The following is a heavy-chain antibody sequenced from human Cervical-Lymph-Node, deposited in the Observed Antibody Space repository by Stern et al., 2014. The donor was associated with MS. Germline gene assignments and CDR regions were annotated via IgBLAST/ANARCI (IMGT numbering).Heavy chain of an antibody. D-gene: IGHD4-11*01. CDR3: ARDYSNYFDY. V-gene: IGHV3-53*01. J-gene: IGHJ4*02. Sequence: EMQLVESGGGLIQPGGSLRLSCVASGFTVSSNYLTWVRQAPGKGLEWVSSFYSGGLTYYADSVKGRFTISTDNSRNTVYLQMNNLRAEDTAIYYCARDYSNYFDYWGQGTRVTVSS. CDR2: FYSGGLT. CDR1: GFTVSSNY.